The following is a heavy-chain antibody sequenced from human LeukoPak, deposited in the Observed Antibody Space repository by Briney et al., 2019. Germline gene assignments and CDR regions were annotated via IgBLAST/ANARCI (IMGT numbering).Heavy chain of an antibody. V-gene: IGHV1-18*01. CDR2: ISAYNGNT. CDR1: GGTFSSYA. CDR3: ARTGGYNYFDY. Sequence: ASVKVSCKASGGTFSSYAISWVRQAPGQGLEWMGWISAYNGNTNYAQNLQGRVTMTTDTSTSTAYMELRSLRSDDTAVYYCARTGGYNYFDYWGQGTLVTVSS. J-gene: IGHJ4*02. D-gene: IGHD3-10*01.